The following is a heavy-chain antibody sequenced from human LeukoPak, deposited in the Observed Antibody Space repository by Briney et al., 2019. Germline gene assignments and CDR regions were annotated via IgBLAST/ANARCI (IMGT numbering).Heavy chain of an antibody. CDR3: AIDPNWGTHS. Sequence: GGSLRLSCAASGFTFSTYTMYWVRHPPGKRLEWVSIIGNNGGGIHYADSVRGRFTISRDNSKNAPYLQMNSLRVEDTAVYYCAIDPNWGTHSWGQGVLVTVSS. CDR2: IGNNGGGI. CDR1: GFTFSTYT. J-gene: IGHJ4*02. V-gene: IGHV3-23*01. D-gene: IGHD7-27*01.